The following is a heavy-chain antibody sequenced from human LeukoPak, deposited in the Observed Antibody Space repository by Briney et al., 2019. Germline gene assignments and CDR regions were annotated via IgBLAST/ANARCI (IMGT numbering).Heavy chain of an antibody. V-gene: IGHV5-51*01. D-gene: IGHD6-19*01. CDR3: AKWADSSGWYVDY. Sequence: GESLKISCKGSGYSFTSYWIGWVRQMPGKGLQWMGIIYPGDSDTRYSPSFQGQVTISADKSISTAYLQWSSLKASDTAIYYCAKWADSSGWYVDYWGQGTLVTVSS. CDR1: GYSFTSYW. J-gene: IGHJ4*02. CDR2: IYPGDSDT.